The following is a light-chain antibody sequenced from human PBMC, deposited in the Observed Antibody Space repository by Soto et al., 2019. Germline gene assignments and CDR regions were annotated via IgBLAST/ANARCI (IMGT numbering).Light chain of an antibody. V-gene: IGKV3-20*01. Sequence: EIVLTQSPGTLSLSPGERATLSCTSSQSVSSSYLAWYQQKPGQAPRLLIYGASSRATGIPDRFSGSGSGTDSTLTISRLEPEDFAVYYCQQYGSSRTWTFGQGTKVDIK. J-gene: IGKJ1*01. CDR1: QSVSSSY. CDR3: QQYGSSRTWT. CDR2: GAS.